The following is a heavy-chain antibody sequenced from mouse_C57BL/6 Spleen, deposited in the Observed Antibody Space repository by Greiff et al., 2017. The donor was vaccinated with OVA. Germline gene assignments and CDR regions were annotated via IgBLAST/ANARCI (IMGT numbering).Heavy chain of an antibody. Sequence: EVKLMESGGGLVKPGGSLKLSCAASGFTFSSYAMSWVRQTPEKRLEWVATISDGGSYTYYPDNVKGRFTISRDNAKNNLYLQMSHLTSEDTAMYYCARDRDEYFDYWGQGTTLTVSS. J-gene: IGHJ2*01. V-gene: IGHV5-4*01. D-gene: IGHD3-3*01. CDR1: GFTFSSYA. CDR3: ARDRDEYFDY. CDR2: ISDGGSYT.